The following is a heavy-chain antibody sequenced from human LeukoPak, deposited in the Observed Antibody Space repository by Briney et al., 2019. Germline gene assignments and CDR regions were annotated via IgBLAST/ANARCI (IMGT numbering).Heavy chain of an antibody. CDR3: VRQARRDSSGPDY. Sequence: GESLKISCKGSGYSFTSYWISWVRQMPGKGLEWMGRIDPSDSYTNYSPSFQGHVTISADKSISTAYLQWSSLKASDTAMYHCVRQARRDSSGPDYWGQGTLVTVSS. V-gene: IGHV5-10-1*01. D-gene: IGHD6-25*01. CDR1: GYSFTSYW. J-gene: IGHJ4*02. CDR2: IDPSDSYT.